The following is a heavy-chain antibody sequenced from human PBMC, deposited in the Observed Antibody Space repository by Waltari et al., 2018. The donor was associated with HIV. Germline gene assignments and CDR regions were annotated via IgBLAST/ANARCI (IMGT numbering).Heavy chain of an antibody. CDR2: INAGNGNT. Sequence: QVQLVQSGAEVKKPGASVKVSCTASGYTFTNYAMHWVRRATGQRLEWMGWINAGNGNTKYSQKFQGRVTITRDTSASTAYMELSSLRSEDTAVYYCARDTGSGSFDYWGQGTLVTVSS. D-gene: IGHD3-10*01. V-gene: IGHV1-3*01. J-gene: IGHJ4*02. CDR1: GYTFTNYA. CDR3: ARDTGSGSFDY.